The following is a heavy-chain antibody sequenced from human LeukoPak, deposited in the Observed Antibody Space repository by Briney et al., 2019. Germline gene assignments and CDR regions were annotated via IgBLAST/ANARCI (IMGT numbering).Heavy chain of an antibody. CDR2: ISSSGSTI. CDR3: ASAGPSYYYYMDV. V-gene: IGHV3-48*03. CDR1: GFTFNRYE. Sequence: GGSLRLSCAASGFTFNRYEMNWVRQAPGKGLEWISYISSSGSTIYYADSVKGRFTISRDNSKNTLYLQMNSLRAEDTAVYYCASAGPSYYYYMDVWGKGTTVTVSS. J-gene: IGHJ6*03. D-gene: IGHD6-13*01.